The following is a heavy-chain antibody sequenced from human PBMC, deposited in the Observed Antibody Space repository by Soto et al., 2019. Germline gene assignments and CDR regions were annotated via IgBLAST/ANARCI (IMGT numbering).Heavy chain of an antibody. Sequence: LTCTVSGGSISSYYWSWIRQPPGKGLEWIGYIYYSGSTNYNPSLKSRVTISVDTSKNQFSLKLSSVTAADTAVYYCARLYYYGSGSSRDWFDPWGQGTLVTVSS. V-gene: IGHV4-59*01. CDR1: GGSISSYY. D-gene: IGHD3-10*01. CDR3: ARLYYYGSGSSRDWFDP. J-gene: IGHJ5*02. CDR2: IYYSGST.